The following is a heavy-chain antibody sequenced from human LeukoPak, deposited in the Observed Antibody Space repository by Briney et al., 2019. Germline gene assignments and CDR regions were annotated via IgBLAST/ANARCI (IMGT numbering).Heavy chain of an antibody. D-gene: IGHD5-12*01. CDR3: ARVVRGPSSD. Sequence: GGSLRLSCAASGFTFSSYGMHWVRQAPGKGLEWVAFIRYDGSNKYYADSVKGRFTISRDNAKNSLYLQMNSLRAEDTAVYYCARVVRGPSSDWGQGTLVTVSS. CDR1: GFTFSSYG. V-gene: IGHV3-30*02. CDR2: IRYDGSNK. J-gene: IGHJ4*02.